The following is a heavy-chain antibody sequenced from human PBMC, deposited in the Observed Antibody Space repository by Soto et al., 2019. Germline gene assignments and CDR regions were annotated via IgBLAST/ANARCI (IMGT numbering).Heavy chain of an antibody. Sequence: EVQLVESGGGLVQPGGSLRLSCAASGFTFSSYWMSWVRQAPGKGLEWVANIKQDGSEKYYVDSVKGRVTISRDNAKNTRYMQMNSLRAEDTAVYYCASRGISWPPAWYFGRWGRGTLVTVSS. D-gene: IGHD6-13*01. CDR3: ASRGISWPPAWYFGR. CDR2: IKQDGSEK. J-gene: IGHJ2*01. CDR1: GFTFSSYW. V-gene: IGHV3-7*01.